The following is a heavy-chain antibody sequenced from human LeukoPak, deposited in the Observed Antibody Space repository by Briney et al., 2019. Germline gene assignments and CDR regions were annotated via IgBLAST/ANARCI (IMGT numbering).Heavy chain of an antibody. V-gene: IGHV4-39*01. D-gene: IGHD2-2*02. CDR2: INHSGST. CDR3: ARQRYCSSTSCYNWYFDL. Sequence: PSETLSLTCTVSGDSISSSSYHWGWIRQPPGKGLEWIGEINHSGSTNYNPSLKSRVTISVDTSKNQFSLKLSSVTAADTAVYYCARQRYCSSTSCYNWYFDLWGRGTLVTVSS. J-gene: IGHJ2*01. CDR1: GDSISSSSYH.